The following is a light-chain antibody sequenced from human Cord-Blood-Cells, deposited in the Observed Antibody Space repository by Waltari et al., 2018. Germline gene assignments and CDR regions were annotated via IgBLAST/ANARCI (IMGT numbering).Light chain of an antibody. CDR1: SSNIGSNY. V-gene: IGLV1-47*01. CDR3: AAWDDSLSGWV. CDR2: RNN. Sequence: QSVLTQPPSASGTPGQRVTISCSGSSSNIGSNYVYCYQQLPGTAPKLLIYRNNQRPSGGPDRFSGSKSGTSASLAISGLRSEDEADHYCAAWDDSLSGWVFGGGTKLTVL. J-gene: IGLJ3*02.